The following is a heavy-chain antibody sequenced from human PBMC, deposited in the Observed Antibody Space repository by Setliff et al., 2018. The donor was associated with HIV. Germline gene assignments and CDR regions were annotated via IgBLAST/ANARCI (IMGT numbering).Heavy chain of an antibody. D-gene: IGHD4-4*01. V-gene: IGHV3-7*03. Sequence: GGSLRLSCTASGFAISRYWMNWVRQAPGMGLEWVTNIKGDGREKYYVGSVKGRFTISRDNARNSVFLQMDSLGVEDTAIYYCARGHYSSSNGWGQGALVTVTS. J-gene: IGHJ4*02. CDR3: ARGHYSSSNG. CDR1: GFAISRYW. CDR2: IKGDGREK.